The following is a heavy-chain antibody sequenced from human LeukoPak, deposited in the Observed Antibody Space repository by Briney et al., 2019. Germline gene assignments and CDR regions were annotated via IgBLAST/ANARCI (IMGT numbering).Heavy chain of an antibody. V-gene: IGHV3-74*01. J-gene: IGHJ4*02. CDR3: ARDPHYFGSGSYVDY. Sequence: PGGSLRLSCAASGFTFSSYWMHWVRQAPGKGLMWVARINSDGSSTTYADSVKGRFTISRDNAKNTPHLQMNSLRAEDTAVYYCARDPHYFGSGSYVDYWGQGTLVTVSS. CDR1: GFTFSSYW. D-gene: IGHD3-10*01. CDR2: INSDGSST.